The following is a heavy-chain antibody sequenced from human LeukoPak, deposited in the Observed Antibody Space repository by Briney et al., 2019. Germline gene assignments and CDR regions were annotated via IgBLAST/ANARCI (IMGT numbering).Heavy chain of an antibody. CDR3: ARDCTPNYSTGWVYMDD. CDR2: ISASGTLT. D-gene: IGHD6-25*01. CDR1: GFSFSSYE. J-gene: IGHJ6*04. V-gene: IGHV3-48*03. Sequence: GGSLRLSCAASGFSFSSYEMNWVRQAPGKGLEWISYISASGTLTHYADSVEGRFTISRDNAKNSLFLQMNSLRGGDTAVYYCARDCTPNYSTGWVYMDDWGKGTTVTISS.